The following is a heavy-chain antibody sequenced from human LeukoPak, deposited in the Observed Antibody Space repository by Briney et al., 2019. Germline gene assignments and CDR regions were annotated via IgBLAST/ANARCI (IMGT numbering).Heavy chain of an antibody. J-gene: IGHJ4*02. CDR3: AKSLGDFWSLVDY. CDR2: TSWNSGST. Sequence: PGRSLRLSCAASGFTFDDYAMHCVRQAPGKGLEWVSGTSWNSGSTGYADSVKGRFTLSRDNAKNSLYLQMNSLRAEDMALYYCAKSLGDFWSLVDYWGQGTLVTVSS. CDR1: GFTFDDYA. V-gene: IGHV3-9*03. D-gene: IGHD3-3*01.